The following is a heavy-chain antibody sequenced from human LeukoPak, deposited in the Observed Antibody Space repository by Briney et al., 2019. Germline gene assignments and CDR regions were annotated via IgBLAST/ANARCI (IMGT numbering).Heavy chain of an antibody. V-gene: IGHV3-23*01. Sequence: GGSLRLSCSSSVFTFSTYSMIWVPQAPGKGREWVSDLSCSSATTFYADSVKGLFTISRDNSKHTLYLQMNSMRAEDTAVYCCAKDRTLAVDGLYYYYYMDVWGKGTRVSV. CDR2: LSCSSATT. CDR1: VFTFSTYS. CDR3: AKDRTLAVDGLYYYYYMDV. D-gene: IGHD6-19*01. J-gene: IGHJ6*03.